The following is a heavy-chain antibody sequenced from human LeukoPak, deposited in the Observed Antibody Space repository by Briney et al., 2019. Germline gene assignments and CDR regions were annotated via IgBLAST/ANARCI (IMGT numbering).Heavy chain of an antibody. CDR1: GSISGYY. Sequence: SESLSLTCTVSGSISGYYWSWIRQPPGKGLEWIGYIYTSGSTNYNPSLESRVTISVDTSKNQFSLDLSSVTAADTAVYYCARQKCTSASCLTKNAFDIWGQGTMVTVSS. V-gene: IGHV4-4*09. D-gene: IGHD2-2*01. CDR3: ARQKCTSASCLTKNAFDI. CDR2: IYTSGST. J-gene: IGHJ3*02.